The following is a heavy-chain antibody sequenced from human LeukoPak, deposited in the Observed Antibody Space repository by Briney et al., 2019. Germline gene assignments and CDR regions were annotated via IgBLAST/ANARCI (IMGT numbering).Heavy chain of an antibody. CDR3: ARVGGGYCSSPSCYELDY. J-gene: IGHJ4*02. CDR2: INHSGSS. CDR1: GWSFSGYY. Sequence: SETLSLTCAVYGWSFSGYYWSWIRQPPGKGLEWVWEINHSGSSNYNPSLKSRVKISVETSKNHFSLKLRSVTAADTGVYYCARVGGGYCSSPSCYELDYWGQGTLVTVSS. V-gene: IGHV4-34*01. D-gene: IGHD2-2*01.